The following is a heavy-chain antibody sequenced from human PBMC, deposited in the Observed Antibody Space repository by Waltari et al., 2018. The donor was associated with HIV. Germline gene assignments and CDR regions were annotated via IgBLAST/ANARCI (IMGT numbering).Heavy chain of an antibody. J-gene: IGHJ4*02. CDR1: GFRFSNYA. CDR3: AKDDRASRGLDD. D-gene: IGHD5-12*01. Sequence: EVQLLESGGGLVQPGGSLRLSCAASGFRFSNYAMSWVRQAPGKGREWVAVVRDIDSTYYVDSVKGRFIISRDDSKDSLYLRMNSLRVEDTAVYYCAKDDRASRGLDDWGQGTLVTVSS. V-gene: IGHV3-23*01. CDR2: VRDIDST.